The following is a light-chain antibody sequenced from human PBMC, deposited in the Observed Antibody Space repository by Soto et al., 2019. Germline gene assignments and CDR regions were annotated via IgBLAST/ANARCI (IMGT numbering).Light chain of an antibody. CDR3: NSYTSSSTQV. J-gene: IGLJ1*01. CDR2: DVS. CDR1: SSDVGRNIN. V-gene: IGLV2-14*03. Sequence: QSALTQPASVSGSPGQSITISCTGTSSDVGRNINVSWYQHLPGKAPKLMIYDVSNRPSGVTNRFSGSKSGNTASLTISGLQAEDEADYYCNSYTSSSTQVFGTGTKVTVL.